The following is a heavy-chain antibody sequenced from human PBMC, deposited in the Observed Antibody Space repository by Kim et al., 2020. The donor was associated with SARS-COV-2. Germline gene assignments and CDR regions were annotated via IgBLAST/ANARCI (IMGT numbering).Heavy chain of an antibody. CDR2: ISSSSSYI. CDR3: ARQGGGASVVVTAISYYYYYYGMDV. V-gene: IGHV3-21*01. D-gene: IGHD2-21*02. Sequence: GGSLRLSCAASGFTFSSYSMNWVRQAPGKGLEWVSSISSSSSYIYYADSVKGRFTISRDNAKNSLYLQMNSLRAEDTAVYYCARQGGGASVVVTAISYYYYYYGMDVWGQGTTVTVSS. CDR1: GFTFSSYS. J-gene: IGHJ6*02.